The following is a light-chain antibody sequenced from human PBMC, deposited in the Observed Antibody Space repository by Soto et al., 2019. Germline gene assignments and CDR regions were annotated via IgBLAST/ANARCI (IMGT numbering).Light chain of an antibody. Sequence: QSALTLPPSASGSPGQLVTISCTGTSSDVGGYNYVSWYQQHPGKAPKFLIFEVSRRPSGVPDRFSGSKSGNTASLTVSGLQADDEADYYCSSYAGSNNPVIFGGGTKLTVL. J-gene: IGLJ2*01. CDR3: SSYAGSNNPVI. V-gene: IGLV2-8*01. CDR1: SSDVGGYNY. CDR2: EVS.